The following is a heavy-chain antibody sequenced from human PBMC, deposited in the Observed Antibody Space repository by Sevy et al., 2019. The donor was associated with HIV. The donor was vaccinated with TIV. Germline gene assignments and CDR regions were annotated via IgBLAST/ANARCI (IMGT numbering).Heavy chain of an antibody. CDR2: INQDGSAK. V-gene: IGHV3-7*01. J-gene: IGHJ4*02. CDR1: GFAFSSYW. D-gene: IGHD2-15*01. Sequence: GGSLRLSCPASGFAFSSYWMSWVRQAPGKGLEWAANINQDGSAKYYVASVKGRFTISRDNAKNSLYLQMNSLRAEDTAVYYCARTYCSGGTCQSYFDYWGQGTLVTVSS. CDR3: ARTYCSGGTCQSYFDY.